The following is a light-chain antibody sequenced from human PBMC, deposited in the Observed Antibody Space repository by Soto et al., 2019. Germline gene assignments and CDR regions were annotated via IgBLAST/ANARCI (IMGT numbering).Light chain of an antibody. Sequence: QSALTQPASVSGSPGQSITISCTGTSSDVGGYNYVSWYQQHPGKAPKLMIYDVNNRPSGVSDRFSGSKSGNTASLTISGLQAEDEADYYCSSYTSISPVVFGGGTQLTVL. J-gene: IGLJ2*01. CDR2: DVN. CDR1: SSDVGGYNY. V-gene: IGLV2-14*01. CDR3: SSYTSISPVV.